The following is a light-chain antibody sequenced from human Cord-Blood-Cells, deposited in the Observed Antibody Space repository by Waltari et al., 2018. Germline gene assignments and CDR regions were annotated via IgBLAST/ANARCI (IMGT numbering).Light chain of an antibody. CDR1: SSDVGSYNL. V-gene: IGLV2-23*01. CDR3: CSYAGSSTWV. Sequence: QSALTQPASVSGSPGQSITISCTGTSSDVGSYNLVSWYQQHPGKAPKLMLYEGSKRPSGVSNRFAGSQSGHTASLTIVVLQAEDEADYYCCSYAGSSTWVFGGGTKLTVL. CDR2: EGS. J-gene: IGLJ3*02.